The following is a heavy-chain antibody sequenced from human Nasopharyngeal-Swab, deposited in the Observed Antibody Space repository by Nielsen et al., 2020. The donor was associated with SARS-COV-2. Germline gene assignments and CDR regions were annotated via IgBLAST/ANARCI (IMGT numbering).Heavy chain of an antibody. CDR1: GGSFSGYY. V-gene: IGHV4-30-4*08. CDR2: IYYSGST. D-gene: IGHD2-21*01. CDR3: ARGMIDPDAFDI. Sequence: SETLSLTCAVYGGSFSGYYWSWIRQPPGKGLEWIGYIYYSGSTYYNPSLKSRVTISVDTSKNQFSLKLSSVTAADTAVYYCARGMIDPDAFDIWGQGTMVTVSS. J-gene: IGHJ3*02.